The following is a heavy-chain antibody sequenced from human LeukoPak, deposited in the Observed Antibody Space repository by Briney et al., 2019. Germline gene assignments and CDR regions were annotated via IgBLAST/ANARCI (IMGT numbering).Heavy chain of an antibody. D-gene: IGHD3-22*01. CDR2: IYSGGST. Sequence: TGGSLRLSCAASGFTVSSNYMSWVRQAPGKGLEWVSVIYSGGSTYYADSVKGRFTISRDNSKNTLYLQMNSLRAEDTAVYYCARGIRYYYDSSGYYYFDYWGQGTLVTVSS. V-gene: IGHV3-66*01. CDR3: ARGIRYYYDSSGYYYFDY. CDR1: GFTVSSNY. J-gene: IGHJ4*02.